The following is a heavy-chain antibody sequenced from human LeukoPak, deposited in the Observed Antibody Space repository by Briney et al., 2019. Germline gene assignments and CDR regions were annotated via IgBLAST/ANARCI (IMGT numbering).Heavy chain of an antibody. J-gene: IGHJ4*02. CDR3: ARGPAAGNLLGY. V-gene: IGHV3-48*03. CDR2: ITDGGGRT. D-gene: IGHD6-19*01. Sequence: GGSLRLSCAASGFTFSSHEMNWVRQAPGKGLEWVAYITDGGGRTDYADSVRGRFTISRDNAKNSLFLQMNSLRAEDTAVYYCARGPAAGNLLGYWGQGALVTVSS. CDR1: GFTFSSHE.